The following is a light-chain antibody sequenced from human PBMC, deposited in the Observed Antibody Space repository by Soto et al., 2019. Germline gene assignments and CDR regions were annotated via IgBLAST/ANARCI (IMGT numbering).Light chain of an antibody. CDR3: QVWDSASDHWL. CDR1: NIGGQA. CDR2: SDT. J-gene: IGLJ3*02. V-gene: IGLV3-12*02. Sequence: SSEVTQPHSVSVATAQMARITCGGSNIGGQAVHWYQQKPGQDPVLVIYSDTKWPSGIPERFSGSNPGNTATLTISRIEAGDEADSYCQVWDSASDHWLFGGGTKLTVL.